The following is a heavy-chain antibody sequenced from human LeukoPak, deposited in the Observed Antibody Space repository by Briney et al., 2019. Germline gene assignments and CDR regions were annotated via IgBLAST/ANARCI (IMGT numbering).Heavy chain of an antibody. CDR3: ARERLSGLWFGELSDYYYYGMDV. J-gene: IGHJ6*02. Sequence: SVKVSCKASGGTFSSYAISWVRQAPGQGLEWMGGIIPIFGTANYAQKFQGRVTITADESTSTAYMELSSLRSEDTAVYYCARERLSGLWFGELSDYYYYGMDVWGQGTTVTVSS. D-gene: IGHD3-10*01. CDR1: GGTFSSYA. V-gene: IGHV1-69*01. CDR2: IIPIFGTA.